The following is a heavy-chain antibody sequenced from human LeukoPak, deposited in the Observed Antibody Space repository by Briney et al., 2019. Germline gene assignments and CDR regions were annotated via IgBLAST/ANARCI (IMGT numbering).Heavy chain of an antibody. CDR2: INHSGST. Sequence: SETLSLTCAVYGGSFSGYYWSWIRQPPGKGLEWIGEINHSGSTNYNPSLKSRVTISVDTSKNQFSLKLSSVTAADTAVYYCARHKGPGVVVSDWFDPWGQGTLVTVSS. J-gene: IGHJ5*02. V-gene: IGHV4-34*01. D-gene: IGHD2-15*01. CDR3: ARHKGPGVVVSDWFDP. CDR1: GGSFSGYY.